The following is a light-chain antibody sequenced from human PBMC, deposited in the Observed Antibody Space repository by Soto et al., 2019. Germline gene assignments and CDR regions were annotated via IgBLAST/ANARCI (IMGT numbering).Light chain of an antibody. CDR2: GAS. CDR3: QQLNSFPIP. Sequence: IQLTQSPSSLSASVGDRVTITCLASQGISSVLAWYQQKPGKAPKLLIYGASTLQSGVPSRFSGSGSGTDFTLTIGSLQPEDFATYYCQQLNSFPIPFGPGTKVDIK. V-gene: IGKV1-9*01. J-gene: IGKJ3*01. CDR1: QGISSV.